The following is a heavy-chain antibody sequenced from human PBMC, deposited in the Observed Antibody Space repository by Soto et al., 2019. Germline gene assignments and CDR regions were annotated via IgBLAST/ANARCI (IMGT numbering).Heavy chain of an antibody. Sequence: ASVKVSCKASGGTFSSYAISWVRQAPGQGLEWMGGIIPIFGTANYAQKFQGRVTITADESTSTAYMELSSLRSEDTAVYYCARSQYYGSGSRYGMDVWGQGTTVTVSS. CDR2: IIPIFGTA. CDR1: GGTFSSYA. V-gene: IGHV1-69*13. D-gene: IGHD3-10*01. CDR3: ARSQYYGSGSRYGMDV. J-gene: IGHJ6*02.